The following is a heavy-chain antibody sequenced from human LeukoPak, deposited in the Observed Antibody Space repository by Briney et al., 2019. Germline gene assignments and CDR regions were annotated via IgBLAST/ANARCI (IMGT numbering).Heavy chain of an antibody. CDR2: INHSGST. J-gene: IGHJ4*02. Sequence: WETLSLTCAVYGGSFNGYYWSWIRQPPGKGLEWVGEINHSGSTNYNPSVKSRVTISVDTSKNQFSLKLSSVTAADAAVYYCATDGYCTDGVCYNAFDYWGQGTLVTVSS. CDR1: GGSFNGYY. CDR3: ATDGYCTDGVCYNAFDY. V-gene: IGHV4-34*01. D-gene: IGHD2-8*01.